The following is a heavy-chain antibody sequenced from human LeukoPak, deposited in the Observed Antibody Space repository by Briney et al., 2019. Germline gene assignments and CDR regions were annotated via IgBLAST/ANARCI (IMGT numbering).Heavy chain of an antibody. J-gene: IGHJ6*02. D-gene: IGHD3-10*01. Sequence: SQTLTLTCTVSRGSISSGGYYWSWIRQHPGKGLEWIGYIYYSGSTYYNPSLKSRVTISVDTSKNQFSLKLSSVTAADTAVYYCARGDPYYYGSASYYKPPVYGTDVWGQGTTVTVSS. CDR3: ARGDPYYYGSASYYKPPVYGTDV. V-gene: IGHV4-31*03. CDR1: RGSISSGGYY. CDR2: IYYSGST.